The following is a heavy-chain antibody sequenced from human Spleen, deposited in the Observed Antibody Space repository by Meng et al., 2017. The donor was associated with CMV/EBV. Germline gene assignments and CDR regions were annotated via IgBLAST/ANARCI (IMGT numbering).Heavy chain of an antibody. CDR2: ITGSGNYV. CDR1: CFRFSSDN. J-gene: IGHJ5*02. D-gene: IGHD6-13*01. Sequence: SCFRFSSDNMVWVRQTPGKGLEWVSSITGSGNYVYYTDSVKGRFTISRDNAKNSLFLQMDSLRAEDTAVYYCAREFAGAAGLRFDPWGQGTLVTVSS. V-gene: IGHV3-21*06. CDR3: AREFAGAAGLRFDP.